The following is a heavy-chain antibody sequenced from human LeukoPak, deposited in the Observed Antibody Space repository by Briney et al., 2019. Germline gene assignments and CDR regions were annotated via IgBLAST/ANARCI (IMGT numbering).Heavy chain of an antibody. CDR1: GFSVSSNY. CDR3: ARTDETAPAEDFQH. Sequence: GGSLRLSCAASGFSVSSNYMSWVRQAPGNGLEWVSVIYSGGSTYYADSVKGRFTISRDNSKNTLYLQMKSLRAEDTAVYYCARTDETAPAEDFQHWGQGTLVTVSS. J-gene: IGHJ1*01. D-gene: IGHD2-21*02. V-gene: IGHV3-53*01. CDR2: IYSGGST.